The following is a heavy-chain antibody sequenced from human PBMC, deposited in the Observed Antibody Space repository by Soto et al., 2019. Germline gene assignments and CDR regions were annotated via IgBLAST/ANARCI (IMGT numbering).Heavy chain of an antibody. CDR1: GGTFSSYA. Sequence: SVKVSCKASGGTFSSYAISWVRQAPGQGLEWMGGIIPIFGTANYAQKFQGRVTITADESTSTAYMELSSLRSEDTAVYYCASLVGDKVATAEDYWGQGTLVTVSS. J-gene: IGHJ4*02. D-gene: IGHD5-12*01. CDR3: ASLVGDKVATAEDY. V-gene: IGHV1-69*13. CDR2: IIPIFGTA.